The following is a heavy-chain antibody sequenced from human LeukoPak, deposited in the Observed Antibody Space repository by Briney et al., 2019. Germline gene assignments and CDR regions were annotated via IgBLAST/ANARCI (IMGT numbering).Heavy chain of an antibody. CDR2: ISYDGSNK. Sequence: GGSLRLSCAASGFTFSSYAMHWVRQAPGKGLEWVAVISYDGSNKYYADSVKGRFTISRDNSKNTLYLQTNSLRAEDTAVYYCARAGVVVITRLDYWGQGTLVTVSS. D-gene: IGHD3-22*01. CDR3: ARAGVVVITRLDY. J-gene: IGHJ4*02. V-gene: IGHV3-30-3*01. CDR1: GFTFSSYA.